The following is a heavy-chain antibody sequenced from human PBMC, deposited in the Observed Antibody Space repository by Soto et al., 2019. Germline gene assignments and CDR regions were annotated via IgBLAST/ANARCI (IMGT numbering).Heavy chain of an antibody. CDR1: GFTFSSYG. Sequence: PGGSLRLSCAASGFTFSSYGMHWVRQAPGKGLEWVAVISYDGSNKYYADSVKGRFTISRDNSKNTLYLQMNSLRAEDTAVYYCAKGGYYYDSSGYPWMDVWGQGTTVTVS. J-gene: IGHJ6*02. CDR3: AKGGYYYDSSGYPWMDV. D-gene: IGHD3-22*01. V-gene: IGHV3-30*18. CDR2: ISYDGSNK.